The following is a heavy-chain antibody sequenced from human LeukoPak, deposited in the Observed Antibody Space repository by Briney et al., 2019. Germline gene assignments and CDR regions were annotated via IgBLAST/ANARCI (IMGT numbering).Heavy chain of an antibody. D-gene: IGHD1-7*01. CDR1: GFTFSRHD. CDR2: ISYDGSNK. J-gene: IGHJ2*01. V-gene: IGHV3-30*18. Sequence: PGRSLRLSCVAFGFTFSRHDMNWVRQAPGKGLEWVAVISYDGSNKYYADSVKGRFTISRDNSKNTLYLQINSLRAEDTAVYYCAKDSGDRSLRNYYFDLWGRGTLVTVSS. CDR3: AKDSGDRSLRNYYFDL.